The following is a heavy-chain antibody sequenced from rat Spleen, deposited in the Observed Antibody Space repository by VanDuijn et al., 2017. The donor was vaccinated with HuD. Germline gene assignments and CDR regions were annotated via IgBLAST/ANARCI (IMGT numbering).Heavy chain of an antibody. CDR1: GFTFSNYH. Sequence: EVQLAESGGGLVQPGRSLKLSCAASGFTFSNYHMAWVRQAPTKGLEWVASISTGGGDTYYRDSVKGRFTISSDDAKTTLYLQVDSLRSDDTGTYYCTTAAFDYWGQGVMVTVSS. CDR3: TTAAFDY. CDR2: ISTGGGDT. D-gene: IGHD3-1*01. V-gene: IGHV5-25*01. J-gene: IGHJ2*01.